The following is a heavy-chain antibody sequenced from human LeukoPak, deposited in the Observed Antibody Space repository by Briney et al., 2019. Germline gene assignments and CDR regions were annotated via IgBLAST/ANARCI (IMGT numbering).Heavy chain of an antibody. J-gene: IGHJ3*02. CDR2: IYTSGST. CDR1: GCSISSYY. Sequence: SETLSLTCAVSGCSISSYYWSWIRQPAGKGLEWIGGIYTSGSTNYNPSLKSRVTMSVDTSKNQFSLKLSSVTAADTAVYYCARGDDYYDSSGYNSAFDIWGQGTMVTVSS. V-gene: IGHV4-4*07. D-gene: IGHD3-22*01. CDR3: ARGDDYYDSSGYNSAFDI.